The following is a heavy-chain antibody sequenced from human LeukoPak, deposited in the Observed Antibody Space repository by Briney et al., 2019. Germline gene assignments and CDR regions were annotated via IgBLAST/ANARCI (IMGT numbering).Heavy chain of an antibody. J-gene: IGHJ4*02. Sequence: GGSLRLSCAASGFTVSSNYMSWVRQAPGKGLEWVSAISGSGGSTYYADSVKGRFTISRDNSKNTLYLQMNSLRAEDTAVYYCAKNTHLLAALGYWGQGTLVTVSS. D-gene: IGHD3-3*02. V-gene: IGHV3-23*01. CDR1: GFTVSSNY. CDR2: ISGSGGST. CDR3: AKNTHLLAALGY.